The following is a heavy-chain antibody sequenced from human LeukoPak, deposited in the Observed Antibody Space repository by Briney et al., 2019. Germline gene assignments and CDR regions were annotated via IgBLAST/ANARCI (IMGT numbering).Heavy chain of an antibody. CDR2: ISGSGGST. V-gene: IGHV3-23*01. CDR3: AKDLRITMVRGAFDI. CDR1: GFTFSSYA. Sequence: GGSLRLSCAASGFTFSSYAMSWVRQAPGKGLEWVSAISGSGGSTYYADSVKGRFTISRDNSENTLYLQMNSLRAEDTAVYYCAKDLRITMVRGAFDIWGQGTMVTVSS. D-gene: IGHD3-10*01. J-gene: IGHJ3*02.